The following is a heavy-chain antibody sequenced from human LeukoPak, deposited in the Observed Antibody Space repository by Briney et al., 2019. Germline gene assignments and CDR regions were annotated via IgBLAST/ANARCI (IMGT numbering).Heavy chain of an antibody. CDR3: ARDLARTDYVWGSYRTFDY. CDR1: GFTFSSYS. Sequence: GGSLRLSCAASGFTFSSYSMNWVRQAPGKGLEWVSYISSSSSTIYYADSVKGRFTISRDNAKNSLYLQMNSLRAEDTAVYYCARDLARTDYVWGSYRTFDYWGQGTLVTVSS. CDR2: ISSSSSTI. J-gene: IGHJ4*02. V-gene: IGHV3-48*04. D-gene: IGHD3-16*02.